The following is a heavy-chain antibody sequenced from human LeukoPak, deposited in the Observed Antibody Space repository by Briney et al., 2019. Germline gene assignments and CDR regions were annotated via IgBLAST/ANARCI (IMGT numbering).Heavy chain of an antibody. D-gene: IGHD2-21*02. Sequence: ASVKVSCKASGYTFTSYDINWVRQATGQGLEWMGWMNPNSGNTGYAQKFQGRVTMTRDTSISTAYMELSRLRSDDTAVYYCARSIVVVTASLGYWGQGTLVTVSS. CDR1: GYTFTSYD. V-gene: IGHV1-8*02. J-gene: IGHJ4*02. CDR2: MNPNSGNT. CDR3: ARSIVVVTASLGY.